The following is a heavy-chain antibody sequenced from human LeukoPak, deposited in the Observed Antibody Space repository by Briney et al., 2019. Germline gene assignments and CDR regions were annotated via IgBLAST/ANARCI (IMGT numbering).Heavy chain of an antibody. J-gene: IGHJ5*02. V-gene: IGHV3-33*01. D-gene: IGHD2-2*01. CDR1: GFTFSSYG. CDR3: ARDGVPAAIGWFDP. Sequence: GGSLRLSCAASGFTFSSYGMHWVRQAPGKGLEWVAVIWYDGSNKYYADSVKGRFTISRDNSKNTLYQQMNSLRAEDAAVYYCARDGVPAAIGWFDPWGQGTLVTVSS. CDR2: IWYDGSNK.